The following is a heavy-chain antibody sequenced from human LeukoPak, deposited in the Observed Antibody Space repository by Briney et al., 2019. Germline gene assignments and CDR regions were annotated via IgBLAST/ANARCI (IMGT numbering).Heavy chain of an antibody. CDR2: ISTYNGDT. D-gene: IGHD3-9*01. J-gene: IGHJ5*02. CDR1: GYTFTSYG. Sequence: ASVKVSCKASGYTFTSYGISWVRQAPGQGLEWMGWISTYNGDTNYAQKFQGRVTMTTDTSTSTAYIELRSLTSDDTAAYYCAREWWGYDVLTGDNWFDPWGQGTLVTVPS. V-gene: IGHV1-18*01. CDR3: AREWWGYDVLTGDNWFDP.